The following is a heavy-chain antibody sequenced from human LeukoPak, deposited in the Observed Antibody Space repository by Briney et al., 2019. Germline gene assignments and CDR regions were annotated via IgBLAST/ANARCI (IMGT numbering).Heavy chain of an antibody. J-gene: IGHJ4*02. CDR2: IYYSGST. Sequence: PSQTLSLTCTLSRGSISSYYWSSIRQPPRKGLEWIWDIYYSGSTNYNPSLRSRVTISVDTSKNQFSLKLNSVTAADTAVCYCARAYGGYYDSSGPLGIWGQGTLVTVSS. V-gene: IGHV4-59*01. CDR3: ARAYGGYYDSSGPLGI. CDR1: RGSISSYY. D-gene: IGHD3-22*01.